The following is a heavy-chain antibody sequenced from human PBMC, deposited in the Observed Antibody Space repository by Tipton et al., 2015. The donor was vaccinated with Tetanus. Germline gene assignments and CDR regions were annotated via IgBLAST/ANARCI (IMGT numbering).Heavy chain of an antibody. CDR2: IYYSGST. CDR1: GGSISSYY. V-gene: IGHV4-59*01. Sequence: TLSLTCTVSGGSISSYYWSWIRQSPGKGLEWIGYIYYSGSTNYNPSLKSRVTISVDTSKNQFSLKLSSVTAADTAVYYCAGGGIAAAGRGLDYWGQGTLVTVSS. J-gene: IGHJ4*02. CDR3: AGGGIAAAGRGLDY. D-gene: IGHD6-13*01.